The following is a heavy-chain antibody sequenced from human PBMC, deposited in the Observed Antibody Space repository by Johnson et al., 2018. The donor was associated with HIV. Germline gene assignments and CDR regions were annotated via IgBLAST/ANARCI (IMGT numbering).Heavy chain of an antibody. D-gene: IGHD6-13*01. CDR3: ARETRSAAAGHGAFDV. J-gene: IGHJ3*01. CDR2: IYSGGST. CDR1: GFTFSDYY. V-gene: IGHV3-66*01. Sequence: VQLVESGGGLVKPGGSLRLSCAASGFTFSDYYMSWIRQAPGKGLEWVSVIYSGGSTYYADSVKGRFTISRDNSKNTLYLQMNSLRAEDTAVYYCARETRSAAAGHGAFDVWGQGTMVTVSS.